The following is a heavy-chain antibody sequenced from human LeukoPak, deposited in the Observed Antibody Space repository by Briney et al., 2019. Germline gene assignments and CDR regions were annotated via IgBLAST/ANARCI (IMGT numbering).Heavy chain of an antibody. CDR3: ARDSGKWRSPPYFDY. D-gene: IGHD5-12*01. J-gene: IGHJ4*02. V-gene: IGHV4-39*02. Sequence: SETLSLTCTVSGGSISSSSYYWGWIRQPPGKGLEWIGSMYYSGTTYYNPSLKSRVTISVDTSKNQFSLKLSSVTAADTAVYYCARDSGKWRSPPYFDYWGQGTLVTVSS. CDR2: MYYSGTT. CDR1: GGSISSSSYY.